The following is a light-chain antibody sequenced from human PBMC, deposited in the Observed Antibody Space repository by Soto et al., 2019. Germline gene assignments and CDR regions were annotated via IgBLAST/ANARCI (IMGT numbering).Light chain of an antibody. CDR3: SSYTSSSTLGV. CDR1: SSDVGGYNY. Sequence: QSVLAQPASVSGSPGQSITISCTGTSSDVGGYNYVSWYQQHPGKAPKLMIYDVSNRPSGVSNRFSGSKSGNTASLTISGLQAEDEANYYCSSYTSSSTLGVVVTGTKVTVL. J-gene: IGLJ1*01. V-gene: IGLV2-14*01. CDR2: DVS.